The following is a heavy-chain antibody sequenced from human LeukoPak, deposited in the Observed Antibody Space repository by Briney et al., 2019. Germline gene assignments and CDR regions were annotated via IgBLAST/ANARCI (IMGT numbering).Heavy chain of an antibody. Sequence: GASVKVSCKASGYTFTSYGISWVRQAPGQGLEWMGWISAYNGNTNYAQKLQGRVTMTTDTSTSTAYMELRSLRSDDTAVYYCARPQLWYQLGGWGFDYWGQGTLVTVSS. J-gene: IGHJ4*02. CDR1: GYTFTSYG. CDR3: ARPQLWYQLGGWGFDY. D-gene: IGHD2-2*01. CDR2: ISAYNGNT. V-gene: IGHV1-18*01.